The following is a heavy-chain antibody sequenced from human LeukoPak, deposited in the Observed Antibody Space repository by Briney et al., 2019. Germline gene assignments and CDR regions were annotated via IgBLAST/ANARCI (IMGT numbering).Heavy chain of an antibody. CDR2: IYTSGST. D-gene: IGHD1-1*01. CDR3: ASGTPLDY. V-gene: IGHV4-61*02. CDR1: GGSISSGSYY. Sequence: SETLSLTCTVSGGSISSGSYYWSWIRQPAGKGLEWIGRIYTSGSTNYNPSLKSRVTISVDTSKNQFSLKLSSVTAADTAVYYCASGTPLDYRGQGTLVTVSS. J-gene: IGHJ4*02.